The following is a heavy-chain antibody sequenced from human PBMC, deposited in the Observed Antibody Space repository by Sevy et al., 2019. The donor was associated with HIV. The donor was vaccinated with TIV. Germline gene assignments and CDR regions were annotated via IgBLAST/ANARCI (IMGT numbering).Heavy chain of an antibody. CDR2: ISWNSGIL. CDR1: GFTFDDYA. Sequence: GGCLRLSCVASGFTFDDYAMHCVRQVPGKGLEWVSGISWNSGILGYADSVKGRFTISRDDANNSLYLQMNSLRPDDMALYYCAKERRHMLTIGAGTFDYWGLGTSVTVSS. J-gene: IGHJ4*02. D-gene: IGHD3-16*01. CDR3: AKERRHMLTIGAGTFDY. V-gene: IGHV3-9*03.